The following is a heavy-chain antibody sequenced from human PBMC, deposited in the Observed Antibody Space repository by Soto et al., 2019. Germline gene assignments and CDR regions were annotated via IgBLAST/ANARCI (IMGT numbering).Heavy chain of an antibody. CDR1: GFTFSAYA. Sequence: PGGSLRLSCAASGFTFSAYAMSWVRQAPGKGLEWVAAITGSGGSTYYADSVKGRFTISRDNSRNTLYLQMRSLRVEDTAVYYCAKDAPYGTMVTRGWYFALWGRGTLVT. CDR2: ITGSGGST. V-gene: IGHV3-23*01. J-gene: IGHJ2*01. D-gene: IGHD5-18*01. CDR3: AKDAPYGTMVTRGWYFAL.